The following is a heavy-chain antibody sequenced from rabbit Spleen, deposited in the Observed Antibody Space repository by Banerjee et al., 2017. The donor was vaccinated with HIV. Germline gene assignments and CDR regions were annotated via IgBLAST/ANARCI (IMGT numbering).Heavy chain of an antibody. J-gene: IGHJ4*01. D-gene: IGHD1-1*01. CDR2: INAITGKA. Sequence: QSLEESGGDLVKPGASLTLTCKASGFTISSTYWICWVRQAPGKGLEWIACINAITGKAVYANCAKGRFTFSKTSSTTVTLQMTSLTAADTATYFCARDLVAVIGWNFNLWGQGTLVTVS. CDR3: ARDLVAVIGWNFNL. CDR1: GFTISSTYW. V-gene: IGHV1S40*01.